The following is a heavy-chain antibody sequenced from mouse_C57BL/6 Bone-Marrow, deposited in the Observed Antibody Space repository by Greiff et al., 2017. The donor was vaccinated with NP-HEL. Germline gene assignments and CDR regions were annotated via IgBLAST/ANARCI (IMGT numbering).Heavy chain of an antibody. CDR1: GYTFTSYG. Sequence: VQLQQSGAELARPGASVKLSCKASGYTFTSYGISWVKQRTGQGLEWIGEIYPRSGNTYYNEKFKGKATLTADKSSSTAYMELRSLTSEDSAVYFGSRASRLGRVYYFDYWGQGTTLTVSS. V-gene: IGHV1-81*01. J-gene: IGHJ2*01. D-gene: IGHD2-4*01. CDR3: SRASRLGRVYYFDY. CDR2: IYPRSGNT.